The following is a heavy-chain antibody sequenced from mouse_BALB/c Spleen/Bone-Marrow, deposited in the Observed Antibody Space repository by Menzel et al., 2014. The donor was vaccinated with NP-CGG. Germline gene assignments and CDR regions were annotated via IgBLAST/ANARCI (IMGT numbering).Heavy chain of an antibody. CDR2: INPINGDT. CDR1: GKTFTDYY. Sequence: VQLKQSGPELVKPGASVKMSCKASGKTFTDYYLGWVKQSHGKSLEWFGDINPINGDTFYNQKFKGKATLTVDKSSSTVYMQLDSLTAEDSAVYYCAMGVRLYWYFDVWGAGTTVTVSS. D-gene: IGHD2-14*01. J-gene: IGHJ1*01. CDR3: AMGVRLYWYFDV. V-gene: IGHV1-18*01.